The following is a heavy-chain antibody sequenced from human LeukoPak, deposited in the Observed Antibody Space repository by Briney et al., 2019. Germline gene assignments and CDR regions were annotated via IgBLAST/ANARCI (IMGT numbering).Heavy chain of an antibody. D-gene: IGHD6-25*01. CDR1: GGTFISYA. Sequence: SVKVSCKASGGTFISYAISWVRQAPGQGLEWMGGIIPIFGTANYAQKFQGRVTITADESTSTAYMELSSLRSEDTAVYYCASTTRQAASYYYYGMDVWGQGTTVTVSS. J-gene: IGHJ6*02. CDR2: IIPIFGTA. CDR3: ASTTRQAASYYYYGMDV. V-gene: IGHV1-69*13.